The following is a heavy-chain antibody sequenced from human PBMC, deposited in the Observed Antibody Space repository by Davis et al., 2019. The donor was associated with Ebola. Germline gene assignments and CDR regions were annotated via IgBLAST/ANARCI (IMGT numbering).Heavy chain of an antibody. CDR3: ARDAGGDWYFDL. CDR1: GFTFSTSW. CDR2: INSAGNP. D-gene: IGHD3-10*01. V-gene: IGHV3-74*01. J-gene: IGHJ2*01. Sequence: GESLKISCVASGFTFSTSWMYWVRQAPGKGLVWVSRINSAGNPHYADSVKGRFTISRDNAKNTVFLQMDSLRADDTALYYCARDAGGDWYFDLWGRGTLVTVSS.